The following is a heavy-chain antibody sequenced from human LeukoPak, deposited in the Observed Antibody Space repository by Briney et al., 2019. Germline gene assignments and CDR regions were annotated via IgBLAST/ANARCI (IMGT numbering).Heavy chain of an antibody. CDR3: AKEVGPDLGT. J-gene: IGHJ4*02. Sequence: PGRSLRLSCAASGFTSSSYAIHWVRQAPGKGLEWVAIIWYDGSKTYYAESVKGRFTISRDNSNNMAYLQMSSLRVEDTAVYYCAKEVGPDLGTWGQGTLVTVSS. V-gene: IGHV3-33*06. D-gene: IGHD1-26*01. CDR1: GFTSSSYA. CDR2: IWYDGSKT.